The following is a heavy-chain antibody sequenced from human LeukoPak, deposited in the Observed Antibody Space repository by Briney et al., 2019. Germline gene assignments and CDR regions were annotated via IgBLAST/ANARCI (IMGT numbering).Heavy chain of an antibody. CDR1: GFTFSSYW. V-gene: IGHV3-74*01. CDR3: ARESGIAAALDL. Sequence: GGSLRLSCAASGFTFSSYWMHWVRHAPGKGLVWVSRINTDGSSTSYADSVKGRFTISRDNAKNTLYLQMNSLRAEDTAVYYCARESGIAAALDLWGQGTLVTVST. J-gene: IGHJ5*02. D-gene: IGHD6-13*01. CDR2: INTDGSST.